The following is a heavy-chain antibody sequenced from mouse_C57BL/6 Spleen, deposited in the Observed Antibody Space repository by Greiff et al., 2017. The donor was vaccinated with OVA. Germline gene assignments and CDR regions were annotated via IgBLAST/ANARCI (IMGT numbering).Heavy chain of an antibody. CDR3: GYDYDGRFDY. V-gene: IGHV1-52*01. Sequence: QVQLQQPGAELVRPGSSVKLYCKASGYTFTSYWMHWVKQRPIQGLEWIGNIDPSDSETHYNQKFKDKATLTVDKSSSTAYMQLSSLTSEDSAVYYCGYDYDGRFDYWGQGTTLTVSS. J-gene: IGHJ2*01. CDR2: IDPSDSET. CDR1: GYTFTSYW. D-gene: IGHD2-4*01.